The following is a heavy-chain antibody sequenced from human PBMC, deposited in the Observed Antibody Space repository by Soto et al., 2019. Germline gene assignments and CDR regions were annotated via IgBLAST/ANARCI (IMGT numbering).Heavy chain of an antibody. V-gene: IGHV3-30-3*01. CDR3: ARDPLWGTAMVLWYFDL. J-gene: IGHJ2*01. Sequence: QVQLVESGGGVVQPGRSLRLSFAASGFTFSSYAMHWVRQAPGKGLEWVAVISYDGSNKYYADSVKGRFTISRDNSKNTMYLHMNSLRPEDTAVYYCARDPLWGTAMVLWYFDLWGRGTLVTVSS. CDR2: ISYDGSNK. D-gene: IGHD5-18*01. CDR1: GFTFSSYA.